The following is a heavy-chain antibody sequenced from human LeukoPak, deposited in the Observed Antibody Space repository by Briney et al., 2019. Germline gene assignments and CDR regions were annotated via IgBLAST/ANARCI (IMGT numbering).Heavy chain of an antibody. Sequence: PGGSLRLSCAASTFAFSSYAMTWVRQAPGKGLEWVSSITGSGAGTSYADSVQGRFSISRDNSKDTLYLQMNSLRPEDTALYYCAKDPLLRHGGNFYLKWFDPWGQGTLVTVSS. D-gene: IGHD4-23*01. CDR2: ITGSGAGT. CDR3: AKDPLLRHGGNFYLKWFDP. V-gene: IGHV3-23*01. J-gene: IGHJ5*02. CDR1: TFAFSSYA.